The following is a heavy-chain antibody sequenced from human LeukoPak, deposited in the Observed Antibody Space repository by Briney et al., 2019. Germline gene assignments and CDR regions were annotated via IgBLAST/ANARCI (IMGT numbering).Heavy chain of an antibody. D-gene: IGHD2-2*01. CDR3: AKVAVVPAASPYYYYYMDV. CDR1: GGSISSYY. CDR2: IYYSGST. J-gene: IGHJ6*03. Sequence: PAETLSLTCTVSGGSISSYYWGWIRQPPGKGLEWIGSIYYSGSTNYNPSLKSRVTISVDTSKNQFPLKLSSVTAADTAVYYCAKVAVVPAASPYYYYYMDVWGKGTTVTVSS. V-gene: IGHV4-39*06.